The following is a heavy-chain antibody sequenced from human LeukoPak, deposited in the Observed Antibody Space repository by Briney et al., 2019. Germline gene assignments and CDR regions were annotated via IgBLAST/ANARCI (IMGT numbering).Heavy chain of an antibody. Sequence: GGSLRLSCAASGFTFSSYSMNWVRQAPGKGLEWVANINQDGSEKYYVDSVKGRLTISRDNAKNSLYLQMNSLRAEDTAVYYCARDQGFSYYYYYMDVWGKGTTVTVSS. J-gene: IGHJ6*03. D-gene: IGHD3-3*01. CDR2: INQDGSEK. CDR3: ARDQGFSYYYYYMDV. V-gene: IGHV3-7*01. CDR1: GFTFSSYS.